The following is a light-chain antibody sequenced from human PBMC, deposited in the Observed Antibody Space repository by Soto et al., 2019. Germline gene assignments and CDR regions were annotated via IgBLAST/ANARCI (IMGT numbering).Light chain of an antibody. CDR1: QSISSF. J-gene: IGKJ4*01. CDR2: ASS. Sequence: DIPMTQSPSSLSASVGDRVTITWRSSQSISSFLNWYQQKPGKAPKLLIYASSSFESGVPSRFGGSGSGTDFTLTISSLQPEDFATYYCQQSLGTPQTFGGGTKVEI. CDR3: QQSLGTPQT. V-gene: IGKV1-39*01.